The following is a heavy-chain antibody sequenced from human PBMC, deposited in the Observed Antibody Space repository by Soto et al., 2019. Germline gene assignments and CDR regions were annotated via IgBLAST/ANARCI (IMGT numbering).Heavy chain of an antibody. CDR2: IYYSGST. CDR1: GGAISRYY. J-gene: IGHJ4*02. CDR3: ARAAPYDSSGYSLDY. Sequence: PSETLSLTCTVSGGAISRYYWSWIRQPPGKGLEWIGYIYYSGSTNYNPSLKSRVTISVDTSKNQFSLKLSSVTAADTAVYYCARAAPYDSSGYSLDYWGQGTLVTVSS. V-gene: IGHV4-59*01. D-gene: IGHD3-22*01.